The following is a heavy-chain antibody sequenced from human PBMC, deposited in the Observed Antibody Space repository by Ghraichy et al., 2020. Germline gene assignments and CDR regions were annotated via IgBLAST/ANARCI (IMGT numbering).Heavy chain of an antibody. D-gene: IGHD2-21*01. CDR2: ISGTGGNT. CDR1: GFTFSNYA. CDR3: AWIAYYFDY. J-gene: IGHJ4*02. Sequence: LSLTCAASGFTFSNYAMSWVRQAPGTGLEWVSAISGTGGNTYYADSVKGLFTISRDNSKNTLYLQMNSLRAEDTAVYYCAWIAYYFDYWGQGTLVTVSS. V-gene: IGHV3-23*01.